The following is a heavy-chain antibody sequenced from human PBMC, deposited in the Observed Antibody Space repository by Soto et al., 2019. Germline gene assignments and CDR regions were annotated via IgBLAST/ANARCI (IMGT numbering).Heavy chain of an antibody. J-gene: IGHJ6*02. CDR2: IIPIFGTA. CDR3: AKYYSGYYGMDV. Sequence: SVKVSCKASGGTFSSYAISWVRQAPGQGLEWMGGIIPIFGTANYAQKFQGRVTITADESTSTAYMELSSLRSEDTAVYYCAKYYSGYYGMDVWGQGTKVTVSS. CDR1: GGTFSSYA. V-gene: IGHV1-69*13. D-gene: IGHD3-16*01.